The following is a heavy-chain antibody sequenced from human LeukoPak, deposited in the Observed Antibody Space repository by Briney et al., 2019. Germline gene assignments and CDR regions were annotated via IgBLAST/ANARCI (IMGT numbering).Heavy chain of an antibody. D-gene: IGHD3-16*02. J-gene: IGHJ4*02. Sequence: ASVKVSCKASGGTFSNYAISWVRQAPGQGLEWMGWISAYNGNTNYAQKLQGRVTMTTDTSTSTAYMELRSLRSDDTAVYYCARDHVWGSYRLGFDYWGQGTLVTVSS. CDR3: ARDHVWGSYRLGFDY. CDR1: GGTFSNYA. V-gene: IGHV1-18*01. CDR2: ISAYNGNT.